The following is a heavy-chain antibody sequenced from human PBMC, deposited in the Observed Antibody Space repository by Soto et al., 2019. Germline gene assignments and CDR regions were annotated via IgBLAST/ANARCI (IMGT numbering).Heavy chain of an antibody. CDR1: RFTFSNYW. Sequence: EVQLVESGGDLVQPGGSLRLSCTASRFTFSNYWMHWVRQAPWKGLVWVSRINSDGSSTSYADFVKGRFTISRDNAKNTLYLQMNSQIAEDTAVYYCALGDAEGSWGQGTLVIVSS. D-gene: IGHD3-10*01. V-gene: IGHV3-74*01. CDR3: ALGDAEGS. CDR2: INSDGSST. J-gene: IGHJ5*02.